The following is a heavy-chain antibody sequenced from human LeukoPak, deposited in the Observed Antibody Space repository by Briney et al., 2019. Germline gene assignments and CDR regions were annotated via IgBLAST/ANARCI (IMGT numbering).Heavy chain of an antibody. J-gene: IGHJ4*02. D-gene: IGHD3-22*01. CDR3: ARDPDDYYDSSGYYED. Sequence: SVKVSCKASGGTFSSYAISWVRQAPGQGLEWMGRIIPILGIANYAQKFQGRVTITADKSTSTAYMELSSLRSEDTAVYYCARDPDDYYDSSGYYEDWGQGTLVTVSS. V-gene: IGHV1-69*04. CDR1: GGTFSSYA. CDR2: IIPILGIA.